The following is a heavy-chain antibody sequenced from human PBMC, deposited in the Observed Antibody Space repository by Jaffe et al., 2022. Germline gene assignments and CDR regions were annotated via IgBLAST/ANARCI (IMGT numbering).Heavy chain of an antibody. J-gene: IGHJ4*02. Sequence: QVQLVESGGGVVQPGRSLRLSCAASGFTFSSYGMHWVRQAPGKGLEWVAVISYDGSNKYYADSVKGRFTISRDNSKNTLYLQMNSLRAEDTAVYYCAKLKSFTMVQGVQGLFDYWGQGTLVTVSS. V-gene: IGHV3-30*18. CDR2: ISYDGSNK. D-gene: IGHD3-10*01. CDR3: AKLKSFTMVQGVQGLFDY. CDR1: GFTFSSYG.